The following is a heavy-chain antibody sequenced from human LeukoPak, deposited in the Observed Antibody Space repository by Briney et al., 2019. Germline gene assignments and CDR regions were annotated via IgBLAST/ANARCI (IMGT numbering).Heavy chain of an antibody. Sequence: GGSLRLSCAASGFTFDDYAMHWVRQAPGKGLEWVSGISWNSGSIGYADSVKGRFTISRDNAKNSLYLQMNSLRAADTALYYCAKEGSKNYYDNSGWGAFDIWGQGTMVTVSP. D-gene: IGHD3-22*01. V-gene: IGHV3-9*01. CDR1: GFTFDDYA. J-gene: IGHJ3*02. CDR3: AKEGSKNYYDNSGWGAFDI. CDR2: ISWNSGSI.